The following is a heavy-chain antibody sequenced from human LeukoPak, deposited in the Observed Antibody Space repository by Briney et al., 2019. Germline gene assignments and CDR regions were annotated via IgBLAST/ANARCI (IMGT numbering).Heavy chain of an antibody. D-gene: IGHD6-19*01. V-gene: IGHV1-69*04. CDR2: IIPILGIA. CDR3: ARDTSSGWYD. J-gene: IGHJ4*02. Sequence: ASVTVSCKASGGTFSSYAISWVRQAPGQGLEWMGRIIPILGIANYAQKFQGRVTITADKSTSTAYMELSSLRSEGTAVYYCARDTSSGWYDWGQGTLVTVSS. CDR1: GGTFSSYA.